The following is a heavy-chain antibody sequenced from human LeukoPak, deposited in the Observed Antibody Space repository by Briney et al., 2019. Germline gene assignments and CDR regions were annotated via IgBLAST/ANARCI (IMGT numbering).Heavy chain of an antibody. D-gene: IGHD6-25*01. CDR1: GYTFTSYY. CDR2: INPSGGST. J-gene: IGHJ4*02. Sequence: GASVTVSCKASGYTFTSYYMHWVRQAPGQGLEWMGIINPSGGSTSYAQKFQGRITMTRDTSTSIVYMELSSLRSEDTAVYYCARDKNGGLGRFDYWGQGTLVTVSS. CDR3: ARDKNGGLGRFDY. V-gene: IGHV1-46*01.